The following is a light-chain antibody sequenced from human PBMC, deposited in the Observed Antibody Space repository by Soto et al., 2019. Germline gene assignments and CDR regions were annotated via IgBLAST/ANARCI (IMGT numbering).Light chain of an antibody. Sequence: QSVLTQPASVSGSPGQSITVSRTAALGLVSWYQQHPGKVPKLIIYDDTKRPSGVSSRFSGSKSGNTASLTISGLQTEDEAAYYCCLYVGGRTYVFGAGSKVTGL. CDR3: CLYVGGRTYV. J-gene: IGLJ1*01. CDR2: DDT. CDR1: LGL. V-gene: IGLV2-23*01.